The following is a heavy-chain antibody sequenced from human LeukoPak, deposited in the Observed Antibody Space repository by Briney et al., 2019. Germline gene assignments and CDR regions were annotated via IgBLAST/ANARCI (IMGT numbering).Heavy chain of an antibody. CDR1: GYTFTDYY. Sequence: ASVKLSCKASGYTFTDYYIHWVRQAPGQGLEWMGWINPNSGGTNYVQKFQGRVTMTRDTYISTAYMELHRLRSDDMAVYYCASGFWSGYYTGAYWGQGTLVTVSS. J-gene: IGHJ4*02. CDR3: ASGFWSGYYTGAY. D-gene: IGHD3-3*01. CDR2: INPNSGGT. V-gene: IGHV1-2*02.